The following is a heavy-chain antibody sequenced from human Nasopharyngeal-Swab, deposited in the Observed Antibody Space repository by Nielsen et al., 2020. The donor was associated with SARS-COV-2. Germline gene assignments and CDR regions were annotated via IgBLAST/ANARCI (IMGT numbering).Heavy chain of an antibody. Sequence: LRLSCTGSGGSISSGGYYWIWIRQHPGKGLEWIGYIYYSGSTYYNPSLKSRVTISVGTSKNQFSLKLSSVTAADTAVYYCARDKRYGDYGGEGWFDPWGQGTLVTVSS. D-gene: IGHD4-17*01. CDR1: GGSISSGGYY. CDR3: ARDKRYGDYGGEGWFDP. J-gene: IGHJ5*02. CDR2: IYYSGST. V-gene: IGHV4-31*03.